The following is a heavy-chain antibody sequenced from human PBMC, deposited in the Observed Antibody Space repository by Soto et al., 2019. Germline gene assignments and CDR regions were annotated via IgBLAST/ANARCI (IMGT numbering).Heavy chain of an antibody. CDR3: ARKILGSTSRPNYWYFDL. Sequence: EVQLLESGGGFVQPGGSLRLSCAGSGFTFINYAMNWVCQAPGKGLEWVSSISGGGDAAFFPDPVRGRFTISRDNSKNTVTLQMNSLGVDDTAVYYCARKILGSTSRPNYWYFDLWGRGTLVTVSS. V-gene: IGHV3-23*01. J-gene: IGHJ2*01. CDR2: ISGGGDAA. CDR1: GFTFINYA. D-gene: IGHD2-2*01.